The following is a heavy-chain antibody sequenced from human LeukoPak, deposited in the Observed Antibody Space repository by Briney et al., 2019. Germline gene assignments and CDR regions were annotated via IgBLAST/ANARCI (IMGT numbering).Heavy chain of an antibody. CDR1: GFTVSSNY. V-gene: IGHV3-53*01. CDR3: ARTQYSSGWYGRFDY. D-gene: IGHD6-19*01. CDR2: IYSGGST. J-gene: IGHJ4*02. Sequence: GGSLRLSCAASGFTVSSNYMSWVRQAPGKGLEWVSVIYSGGSTYYADSVKGRFTISRDNSKNTLYLQMNSLRAEDTAVYYCARTQYSSGWYGRFDYWGQGTLVTVSS.